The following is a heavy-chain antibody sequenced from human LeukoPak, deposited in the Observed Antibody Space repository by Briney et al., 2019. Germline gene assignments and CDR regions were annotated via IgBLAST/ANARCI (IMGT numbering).Heavy chain of an antibody. D-gene: IGHD3-10*01. CDR2: INPHSGHP. V-gene: IGHV1-8*01. CDR1: GYTFTSYD. CDR3: ARVGGEESYYYGMDV. J-gene: IGHJ6*02. Sequence: AASVRVSCKASGYTFTSYDINWVRQAPGEGGEWVGWINPHSGHPCYAQKFQGRVTMTSNTSISTAYLELSSLRSEDTAVYYCARVGGEESYYYGMDVWGQGTTVTVSS.